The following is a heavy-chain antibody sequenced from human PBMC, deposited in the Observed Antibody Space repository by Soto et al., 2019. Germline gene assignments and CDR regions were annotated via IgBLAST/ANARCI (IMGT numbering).Heavy chain of an antibody. CDR2: IYHSGST. Sequence: SETLSLICAVSGGSISSVGYSWSRIRQRPGKGLEWIGYIYHSGSTYYNPSLKSRVTISVDRSKNQFSLKLSSVTAADTAVYYCARGPPFGYWGQGTLVTVSS. CDR1: GGSISSVGYS. D-gene: IGHD3-10*01. J-gene: IGHJ4*02. V-gene: IGHV4-30-2*01. CDR3: ARGPPFGY.